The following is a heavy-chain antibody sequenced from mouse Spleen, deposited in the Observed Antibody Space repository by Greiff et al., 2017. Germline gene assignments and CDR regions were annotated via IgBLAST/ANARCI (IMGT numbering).Heavy chain of an antibody. D-gene: IGHD2-5*01. CDR1: GYTFTSYW. V-gene: IGHV1-72*01. J-gene: IGHJ3*01. CDR3: AREKYYSNYRFAY. CDR2: IDPNSGGT. Sequence: QVQLQQPGAELVKPGASVKLSCKASGYTFTSYWMHWVKQRPGRGLEWIGRIDPNSGGTKYNEKFKSKATLTVDKPSSTAYMQLSSLTSEDSAVYYCAREKYYSNYRFAYWGQGTLVTVSA.